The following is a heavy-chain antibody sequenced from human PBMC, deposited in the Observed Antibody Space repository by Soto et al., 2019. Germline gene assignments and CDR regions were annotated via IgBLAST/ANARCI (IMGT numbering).Heavy chain of an antibody. CDR1: GFTFSTYA. Sequence: QVQLVESGGGVVQPGRSLRLSCVASGFTFSTYAMHWVRQAPGKGLEWVAAISYEGSNKYYADSVKGRFTISRDNSKNTLYLHMNSLRVEDTAVYYCAVQWGYWGQGTLVTVSS. CDR3: AVQWGY. CDR2: ISYEGSNK. D-gene: IGHD2-8*01. J-gene: IGHJ4*02. V-gene: IGHV3-30-3*01.